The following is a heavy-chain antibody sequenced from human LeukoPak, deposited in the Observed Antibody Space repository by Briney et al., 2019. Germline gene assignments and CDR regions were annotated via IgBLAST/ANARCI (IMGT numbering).Heavy chain of an antibody. D-gene: IGHD3-16*01. Sequence: SETLSLTCTVSGGPISSYYWSWIRQPPGKGLEWIGYILYSGSTNYNPSLKSRVTISLDTSKNQFSLKLSSVTAADTAVYYCARHALGGVEYWYFDLWGRGTRVTVSS. CDR2: ILYSGST. CDR3: ARHALGGVEYWYFDL. V-gene: IGHV4-59*08. CDR1: GGPISSYY. J-gene: IGHJ2*01.